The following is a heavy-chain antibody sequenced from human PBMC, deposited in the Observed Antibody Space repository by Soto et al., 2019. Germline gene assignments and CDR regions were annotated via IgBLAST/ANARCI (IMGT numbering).Heavy chain of an antibody. CDR3: ARDNRSGGGVAFDI. CDR2: IIPILGIA. J-gene: IGHJ3*02. V-gene: IGHV1-69*04. Sequence: SVKVSCKASGGTFSSYTISWVRQAPGQGLEWMGRIIPILGIANYAQEFQGRVTITADKSTSTAYMELSSLRSEDTAVYYCARDNRSGGGVAFDIWGQGTMVTVSS. CDR1: GGTFSSYT. D-gene: IGHD2-15*01.